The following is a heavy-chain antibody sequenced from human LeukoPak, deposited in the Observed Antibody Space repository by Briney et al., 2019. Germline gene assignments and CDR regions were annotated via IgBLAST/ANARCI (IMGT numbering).Heavy chain of an antibody. Sequence: GGSLRLSCAASGFTFSSYGMHWVRQAPGKGLEWVAFIRYDGSNKYYADSVKGRFTISRDNSKNTLYLQMGSLRAEDMAVYYCARAPDGYNSHFDYWGQGTLVTVSS. V-gene: IGHV3-30*02. D-gene: IGHD5-24*01. J-gene: IGHJ4*02. CDR1: GFTFSSYG. CDR2: IRYDGSNK. CDR3: ARAPDGYNSHFDY.